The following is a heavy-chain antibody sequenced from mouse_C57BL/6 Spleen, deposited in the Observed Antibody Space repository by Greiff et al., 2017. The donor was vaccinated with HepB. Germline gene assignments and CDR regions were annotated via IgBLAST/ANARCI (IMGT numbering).Heavy chain of an antibody. CDR2: IRSKSNNYAT. CDR1: GFSFNTYA. Sequence: GGGLVQPKGSLKLSCAASGFSFNTYAMNWVRQAPGKGLEWVARIRSKSNNYATYYADSVKDRFTISRDDSESMLYLQMNNLKTEDTAMYYCVRLTGTYRYFDVWGTGTTVTVSS. V-gene: IGHV10-1*01. D-gene: IGHD4-1*01. J-gene: IGHJ1*03. CDR3: VRLTGTYRYFDV.